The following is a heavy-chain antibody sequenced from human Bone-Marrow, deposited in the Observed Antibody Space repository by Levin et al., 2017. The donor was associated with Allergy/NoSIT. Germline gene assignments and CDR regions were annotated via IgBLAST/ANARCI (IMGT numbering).Heavy chain of an antibody. CDR1: GFSISRYF. CDR3: AGLVDVVETNIVDASDL. V-gene: IGHV4-59*03. CDR2: VSYSGTT. J-gene: IGHJ3*01. D-gene: IGHD5-12*01. Sequence: SETLSLTCSVTGFSISRYFWGWIRQPPGKGLEWIGHVSYSGTTKYNPSLKSRVTISIDRSKNQVSLNRRSVSEADTAVYYCAGLVDVVETNIVDASDLWGQGTTVTVSA.